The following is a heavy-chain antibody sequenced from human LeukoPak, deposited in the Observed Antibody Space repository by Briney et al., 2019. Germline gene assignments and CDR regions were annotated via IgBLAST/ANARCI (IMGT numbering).Heavy chain of an antibody. CDR2: IYSGGST. CDR3: ARDLYSGSYQFDY. J-gene: IGHJ4*02. D-gene: IGHD1-26*01. V-gene: IGHV3-53*01. Sequence: PGGSLRLSCTVSGFTVSNNYMSWVRQAPGKGLEWVSVIYSGGSTYYADSVKGRFTISRDISKNTLYLQMNSLRAEDTAVYYCARDLYSGSYQFDYWGQGTLVTVSS. CDR1: GFTVSNNY.